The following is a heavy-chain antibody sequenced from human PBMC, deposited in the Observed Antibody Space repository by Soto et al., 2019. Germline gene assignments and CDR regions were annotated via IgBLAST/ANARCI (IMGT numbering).Heavy chain of an antibody. CDR3: AHSVVAGLGYYFDY. D-gene: IGHD6-19*01. CDR2: IYWDDDK. Sequence: QITLKESGPTLVKPTQTLTLTCTFSGFSLSSTRVAVGWIRQPPGKALEWLALIYWDDDKRYSPFLKSRLTTPKDTTKHQAVLTMTNMDPVDTATYYCAHSVVAGLGYYFDYWGQGTLVTVSS. CDR1: GFSLSSTRVA. V-gene: IGHV2-5*02. J-gene: IGHJ4*02.